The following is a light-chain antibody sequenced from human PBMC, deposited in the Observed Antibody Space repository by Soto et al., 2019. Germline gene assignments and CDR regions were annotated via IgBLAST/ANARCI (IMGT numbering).Light chain of an antibody. CDR3: QTWGTAIHDVV. J-gene: IGLJ2*01. CDR1: SGHSSYA. V-gene: IGLV4-69*01. Sequence: QSVLTQSPSASASLGASVKLTCILSSGHSSYAIAWHQQQPEKGPRYLMKVNSDGSHSKGDGIPDRFSGSSSGTERHLTISSLQSEDEADYYCQTWGTAIHDVVFGGGTKVTVL. CDR2: VNSDGSH.